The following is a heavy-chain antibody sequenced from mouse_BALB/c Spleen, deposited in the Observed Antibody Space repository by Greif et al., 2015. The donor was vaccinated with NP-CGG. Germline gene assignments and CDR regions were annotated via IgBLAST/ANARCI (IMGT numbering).Heavy chain of an antibody. J-gene: IGHJ4*01. CDR1: GYAFTSYN. CDR3: ARTGYDYDEGVGYAMDY. CDR2: IDPYNGGT. D-gene: IGHD2-4*01. Sequence: SGPELVKPGASVKVSCEASGYAFTSYNMYWVKQSHGKSLEWIGYIDPYNGGTSYNQKFKGKATLTVDKSSSTAYMHLNSLTSEDSAVYYCARTGYDYDEGVGYAMDYWGQGTSVTVSS. V-gene: IGHV1S135*01.